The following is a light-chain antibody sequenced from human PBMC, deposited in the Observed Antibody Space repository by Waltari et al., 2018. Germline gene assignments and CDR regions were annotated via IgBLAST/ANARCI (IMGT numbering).Light chain of an antibody. J-gene: IGKJ4*01. CDR3: QQYHDSPRT. V-gene: IGKV3-15*01. CDR1: QSVSPK. Sequence: IVMTQSPPTLSVSPGETVSLSFRAGQSVSPKLAWYQQKPGQAPRLLIYGTFVRATGIPGRFSGSESGTEFTLTISSLQSEDFALYYCQQYHDSPRTFGGGTKEEI. CDR2: GTF.